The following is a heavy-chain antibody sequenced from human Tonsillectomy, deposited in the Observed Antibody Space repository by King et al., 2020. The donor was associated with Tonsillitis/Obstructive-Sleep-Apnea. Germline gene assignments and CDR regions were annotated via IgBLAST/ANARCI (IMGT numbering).Heavy chain of an antibody. CDR3: ATRMGGDNYGYGN. CDR1: GYSFTNYW. D-gene: IGHD5-18*01. J-gene: IGHJ4*02. V-gene: IGHV5-51*01. Sequence: VQLVESGAEVRKPGESVKISCKGSGYSFTNYWIAWVRQMPGKGLEYMGIIYPGDSDTRYSPSFQGQVTISADKSISTAYLQWNSLKASDTAMFYCATRMGGDNYGYGNWGQGTLVSVSS. CDR2: IYPGDSDT.